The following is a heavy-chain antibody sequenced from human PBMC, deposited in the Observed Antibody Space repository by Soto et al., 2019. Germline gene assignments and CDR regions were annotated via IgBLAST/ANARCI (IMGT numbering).Heavy chain of an antibody. J-gene: IGHJ6*02. Sequence: QVQLQESGPGLVKPSETLSLTCTVSGGSISSYYWSWIRQPPGKGLEWIGYIYYSGSTNYNPSLKSRVPISVDPSKNQFSLKLSSVTAADTAVHYCARVALYGGNYYYYGMDVWGQGTTVTVSS. D-gene: IGHD4-17*01. CDR1: GGSISSYY. CDR3: ARVALYGGNYYYYGMDV. CDR2: IYYSGST. V-gene: IGHV4-59*01.